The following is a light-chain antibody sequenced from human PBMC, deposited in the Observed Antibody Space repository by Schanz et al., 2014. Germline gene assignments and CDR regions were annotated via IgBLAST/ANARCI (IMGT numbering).Light chain of an antibody. Sequence: QSALTQPASVSGSPGQLITISCIGSISDVGGYNYVSWYQQHPGEVPKLLIYDVNSRPSGVSTRFSGSKSANTASLTISGLQPEDEADYYCTSYTSSTTLVFGGGTKLTV. CDR3: TSYTSSTTLV. CDR2: DVN. V-gene: IGLV2-14*03. J-gene: IGLJ3*02. CDR1: ISDVGGYNY.